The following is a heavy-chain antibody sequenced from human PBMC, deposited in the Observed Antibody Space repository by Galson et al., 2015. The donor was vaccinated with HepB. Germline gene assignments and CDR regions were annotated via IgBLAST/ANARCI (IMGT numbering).Heavy chain of an antibody. V-gene: IGHV3-7*03. CDR3: ATSSIGARPFYYYHNGMDG. Sequence: SLRLSCAASGFTFSTYWMTWVRQAPGKGLEWVANIKEDGSEEYYVDSVEGRFTISRDNARKSLYLQMNSLRADDTAVYYCATSSIGARPFYYYHNGMDGWGQGTTVTVSS. CDR2: IKEDGSEE. D-gene: IGHD6-6*01. CDR1: GFTFSTYW. J-gene: IGHJ6*02.